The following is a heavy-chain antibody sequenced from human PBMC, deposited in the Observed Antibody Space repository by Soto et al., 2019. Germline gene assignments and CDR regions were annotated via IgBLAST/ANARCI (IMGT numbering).Heavy chain of an antibody. CDR2: IYYSGST. CDR1: GGYLRSYY. V-gene: IGHV4-59*01. D-gene: IGHD5-18*01. J-gene: IGHJ6*02. CDR3: ARDGVYSYAYGGPAYYYYGMDA. Sequence: TISVTCAFVGGYLRSYYWRLIRPPPGKGVERFGYIYYSGSTNYNPSLKSRVTMSVDTSKNQFSLRLTSVTAADTAVYYCARDGVYSYAYGGPAYYYYGMDAWGQGTTGT.